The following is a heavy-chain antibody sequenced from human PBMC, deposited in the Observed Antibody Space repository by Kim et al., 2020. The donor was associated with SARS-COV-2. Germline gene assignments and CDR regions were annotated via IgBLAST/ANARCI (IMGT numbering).Heavy chain of an antibody. CDR1: GFTFNDYY. CDR3: AREGSSANAFDI. V-gene: IGHV3-11*05. J-gene: IGHJ3*02. Sequence: GGSLRLSCAASGFTFNDYYMSWIRQAPGRGLEWVSYISTSRSYTNYADSVKGRFTISRDNAKNSLYLQMNSLRAEDTAVYYCAREGSSANAFDIWGQGSMVTVSS. CDR2: ISTSRSYT. D-gene: IGHD6-25*01.